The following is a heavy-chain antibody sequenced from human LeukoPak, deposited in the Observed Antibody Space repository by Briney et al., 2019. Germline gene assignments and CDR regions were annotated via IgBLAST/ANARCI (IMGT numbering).Heavy chain of an antibody. J-gene: IGHJ6*03. CDR2: IYYSGST. D-gene: IGHD2-15*01. V-gene: IGHV4-59*01. Sequence: SETLSLTCTVSGGSISSYYWSWIRQPPGKGLEWIGYIYYSGSTNYNPTLKSRVTISVDTSKNQFSLKLSSVTAADTAVYYCARSVEGYCRGGSCYYYSYYMDVWGKGTTVTVSS. CDR3: ARSVEGYCRGGSCYYYSYYMDV. CDR1: GGSISSYY.